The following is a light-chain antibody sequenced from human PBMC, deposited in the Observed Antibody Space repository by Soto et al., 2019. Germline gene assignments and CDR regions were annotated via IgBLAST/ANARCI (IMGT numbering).Light chain of an antibody. CDR3: ETWDSNTRV. Sequence: QAEVTQSSSASASLGSSVKLTCTLSSGHSSYIIAWHQQQPGKAPRYLMKLEGSGSYNKGSGVPDRFSGSSSGADRYLTISNLQFEDEADYYCETWDSNTRVFGTGTKVTVL. V-gene: IGLV4-60*02. CDR2: LEGSGSY. J-gene: IGLJ1*01. CDR1: SGHSSYI.